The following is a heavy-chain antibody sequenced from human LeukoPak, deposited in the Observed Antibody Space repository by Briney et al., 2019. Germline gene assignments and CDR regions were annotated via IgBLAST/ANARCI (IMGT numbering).Heavy chain of an antibody. V-gene: IGHV4-59*01. J-gene: IGHJ3*02. CDR1: GGSISSYY. CDR3: ARDSRPDVLRDAFDI. D-gene: IGHD6-6*01. CDR2: IYYSGST. Sequence: SETLSLTCTVSGGSISSYYWSWLRQPPGRAVEWIGYIYYSGSTNYNPSLKSRVTISVDTSKNQFSLKLSSVTAADTAVYYCARDSRPDVLRDAFDIWGQGTTVTVSS.